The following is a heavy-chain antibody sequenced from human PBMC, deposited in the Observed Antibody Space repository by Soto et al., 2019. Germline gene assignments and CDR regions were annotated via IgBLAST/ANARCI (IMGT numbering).Heavy chain of an antibody. Sequence: QVQLVQSGAEVKKPGASVKVSCKASGYTFTGYYMHWVRQAPGQGLEWMGWINPNRGRTNYAQKFQGWVTMTRDTSISTAYMELSRLRSDDTAVYYCATQRDYGDYGAFDYWGQGTLVTVSS. CDR3: ATQRDYGDYGAFDY. V-gene: IGHV1-2*04. CDR1: GYTFTGYY. D-gene: IGHD4-17*01. CDR2: INPNRGRT. J-gene: IGHJ4*02.